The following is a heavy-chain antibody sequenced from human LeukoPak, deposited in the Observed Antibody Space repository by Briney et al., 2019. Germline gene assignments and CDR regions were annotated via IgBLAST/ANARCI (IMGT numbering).Heavy chain of an antibody. CDR3: ARDGGRYCSGGSCYSGINAFDI. D-gene: IGHD2-15*01. J-gene: IGHJ3*02. CDR2: ISSSSSYI. CDR1: GFTFSSYS. V-gene: IGHV3-21*01. Sequence: GGSLRLSCAASGFTFSSYSMNWVRQAPGKGLEWVSSISSSSSYIYYADSVKGRFTISRDNAKNSLYLQMNSLRAEDTAVYYCARDGGRYCSGGSCYSGINAFDIWGQGTMVTVSS.